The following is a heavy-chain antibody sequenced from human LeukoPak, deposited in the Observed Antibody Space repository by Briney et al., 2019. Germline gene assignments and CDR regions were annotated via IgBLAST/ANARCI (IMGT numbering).Heavy chain of an antibody. Sequence: PSETLSLTCAVSGGSISSGGYSWSWIRQPPGKGLEWIGYIYHSGSTYYNPSLKSRVTISVDRSKNQFSLKLGSVTAADTAVSYCARSMDYWGQGTLVTVSS. CDR1: GGSISSGGYS. CDR2: IYHSGST. V-gene: IGHV4-30-2*01. J-gene: IGHJ4*02. CDR3: ARSMDY.